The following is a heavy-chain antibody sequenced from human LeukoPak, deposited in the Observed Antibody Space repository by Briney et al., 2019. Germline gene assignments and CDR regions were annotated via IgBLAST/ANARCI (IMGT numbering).Heavy chain of an antibody. CDR2: ISYTGST. CDR1: GGSISHYY. V-gene: IGHV4-59*01. J-gene: IGHJ2*01. Sequence: SETLSLTCTVSGGSISHYYWSWMRQSPGKGLECIGYISYTGSTNYNPSLKSRVTMSVDTSNNQFSLGLRSVTAADTAVYYCARDGGPSSSLEWRWYFDLWGRGTLVTVSS. CDR3: ARDGGPSSSLEWRWYFDL. D-gene: IGHD6-6*01.